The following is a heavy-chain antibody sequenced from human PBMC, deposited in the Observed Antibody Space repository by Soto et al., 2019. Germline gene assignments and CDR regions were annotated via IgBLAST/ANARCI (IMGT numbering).Heavy chain of an antibody. CDR2: IYYNGST. CDR3: ARDIRGYSRAFDY. J-gene: IGHJ4*02. V-gene: IGHV4-34*11. D-gene: IGHD5-18*01. Sequence: PSETLSLTCAVYGGSFSGYYWSWIRQPPGKGLEWIGYIYYNGSTTYNPSLKSRVTISIDTSKNQFSLKLTSATAADTAVYYCARDIRGYSRAFDYWGQGALVTVSS. CDR1: GGSFSGYY.